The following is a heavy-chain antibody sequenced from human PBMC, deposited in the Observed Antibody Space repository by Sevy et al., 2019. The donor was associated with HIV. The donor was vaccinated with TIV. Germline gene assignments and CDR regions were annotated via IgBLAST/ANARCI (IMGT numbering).Heavy chain of an antibody. CDR3: VRILSTSYYNYHALDV. Sequence: ASVKVSCKASGYTFTSYDIHWVRQTTGQGLEWMGWMSPNSGNTGYAQQFQGRVTMTRDTSKGTAYMELSSLRTDDTAVYYCVRILSTSYYNYHALDVWGQGTTVTVSS. CDR1: GYTFTSYD. V-gene: IGHV1-8*01. CDR2: MSPNSGNT. J-gene: IGHJ6*02. D-gene: IGHD2-2*01.